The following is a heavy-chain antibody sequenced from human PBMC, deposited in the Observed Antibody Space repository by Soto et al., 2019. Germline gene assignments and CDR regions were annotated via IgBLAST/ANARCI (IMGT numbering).Heavy chain of an antibody. Sequence: PSETLSLTCTVSGGSISSGGYYWSWIRQHPGKGLEWIGYIYYSGSTYYNPSLKSRVTISVDTSKNQFSLKLSSVTAADTAVYYCARNKALRFLEWLPEYHYYGMDVWGQGTTVTVSS. D-gene: IGHD3-3*01. CDR2: IYYSGST. CDR1: GGSISSGGYY. V-gene: IGHV4-31*03. CDR3: ARNKALRFLEWLPEYHYYGMDV. J-gene: IGHJ6*02.